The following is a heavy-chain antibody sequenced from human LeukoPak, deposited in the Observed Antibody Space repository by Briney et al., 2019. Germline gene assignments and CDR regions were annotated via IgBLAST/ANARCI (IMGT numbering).Heavy chain of an antibody. CDR3: AKDTLLASGPEDY. CDR2: ISYDGSNK. CDR1: GFTFSSYA. J-gene: IGHJ4*02. Sequence: GGSLRLSCAASGFTFSSYAMHWVRQAPGKGLEWVAVISYDGSNKYYADSVKGRFTISRDNSKNTLYLQMNSLRAEDTAVYYCAKDTLLASGPEDYWGQGTLVTVSS. V-gene: IGHV3-30-3*01. D-gene: IGHD5-12*01.